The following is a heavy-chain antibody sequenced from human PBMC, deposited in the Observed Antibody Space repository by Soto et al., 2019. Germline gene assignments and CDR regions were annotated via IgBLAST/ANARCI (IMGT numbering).Heavy chain of an antibody. CDR1: GFTFSSYG. CDR3: AKDQRYCTNGVCYNPSRYYMDV. Sequence: GGSLRLSCAASGFTFSSYGMHWVRQAPGKGLEWVAVISYDGSNKYYADSVKGRFTISRDNSKNTLYLQMNSLRAEDTAVYYCAKDQRYCTNGVCYNPSRYYMDVWGKGTTVTVSS. J-gene: IGHJ6*03. D-gene: IGHD2-8*01. V-gene: IGHV3-30*18. CDR2: ISYDGSNK.